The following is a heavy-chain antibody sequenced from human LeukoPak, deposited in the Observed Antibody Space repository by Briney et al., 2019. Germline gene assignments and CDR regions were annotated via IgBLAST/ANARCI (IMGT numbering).Heavy chain of an antibody. CDR3: ARADYNRH. D-gene: IGHD4-11*01. Sequence: PGGSLRLSCAASGFTFSSYWMHWVRQAPGKGLVWVSRIRSDGSSTTYADSVKGRFTISRDNTKNTSYLQMNSLRADDTAVYYCARADYNRHWGQGTLVTVSS. V-gene: IGHV3-74*01. J-gene: IGHJ4*02. CDR1: GFTFSSYW. CDR2: IRSDGSST.